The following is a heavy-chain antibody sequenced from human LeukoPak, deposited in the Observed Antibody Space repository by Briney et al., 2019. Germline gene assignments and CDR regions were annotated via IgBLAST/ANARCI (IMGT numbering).Heavy chain of an antibody. CDR3: ARKFGVAGYSYPNNWFDP. J-gene: IGHJ5*02. CDR2: IIPIFGTA. CDR1: GGTFSSYA. Sequence: GASVKVSCKASGGTFSSYAISWVRQAPGQGLEWMGGIIPIFGTANYAQKFQGRVTITTDESTSTAYMELSSLRSEDTAVYYCARKFGVAGYSYPNNWFDPWGQGTLVTVSS. V-gene: IGHV1-69*05. D-gene: IGHD5-18*01.